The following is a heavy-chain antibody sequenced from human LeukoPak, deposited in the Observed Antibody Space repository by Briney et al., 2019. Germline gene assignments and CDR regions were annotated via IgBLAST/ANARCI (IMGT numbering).Heavy chain of an antibody. CDR3: AKDRESYSGSYLSAFDI. Sequence: GGSLRLSCAASGFSFSSYAMSWVRQAPGKGLERVAAISGSGGSTYYADSVKGRFTISRDNSKNTLYLQMNSLRAEDTAVYYCAKDRESYSGSYLSAFDIWGQGTMVTVSS. CDR2: ISGSGGST. CDR1: GFSFSSYA. V-gene: IGHV3-23*01. D-gene: IGHD1-26*01. J-gene: IGHJ3*02.